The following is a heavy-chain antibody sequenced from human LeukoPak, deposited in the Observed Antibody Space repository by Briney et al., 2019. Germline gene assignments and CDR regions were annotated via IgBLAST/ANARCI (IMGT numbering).Heavy chain of an antibody. CDR3: ANHLYGSTIDY. J-gene: IGHJ4*02. Sequence: PGGSLRLSCAASGFTFSSYGMHWVRQAPGKGLEWVAVISYDGSNKYYADSVKGRFTISRDNSKNTLYLQMNSLRAEDTAVYYCANHLYGSTIDYWGQGTLVTVSS. V-gene: IGHV3-30*18. CDR2: ISYDGSNK. CDR1: GFTFSSYG. D-gene: IGHD4-17*01.